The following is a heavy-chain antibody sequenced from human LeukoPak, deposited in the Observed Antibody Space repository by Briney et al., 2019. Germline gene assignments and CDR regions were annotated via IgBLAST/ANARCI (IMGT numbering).Heavy chain of an antibody. CDR2: ISSSGSTI. D-gene: IGHD3-9*01. CDR3: AIDRSDILGDYYYGMDV. J-gene: IGHJ6*02. CDR1: GFTFSSYE. Sequence: PGGSLRLSCAASGFTFSSYEMNWVRQAPGKGLEWVSYISSSGSTIYYADSVKGRFTISRDNAKNSLYLQMNSLRAEDTAVYYCAIDRSDILGDYYYGMDVWGQGTTVTVSS. V-gene: IGHV3-48*03.